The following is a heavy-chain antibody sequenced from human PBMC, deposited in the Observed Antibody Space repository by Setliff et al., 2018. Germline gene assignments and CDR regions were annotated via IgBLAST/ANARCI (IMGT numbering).Heavy chain of an antibody. D-gene: IGHD3-16*01. CDR3: AKIKAGGGSFDI. J-gene: IGHJ3*02. V-gene: IGHV4-61*05. CDR1: GGSISSTSCY. Sequence: SETLSLTCTVSGGSISSTSCYWGWIRQPPGKGLEWIGYMYISGITNSNPSLKSRVTMSLDTSRNQFSLKLSSVTAADTAVYYCAKIKAGGGSFDIWGQGTMVTVSS. CDR2: MYISGIT.